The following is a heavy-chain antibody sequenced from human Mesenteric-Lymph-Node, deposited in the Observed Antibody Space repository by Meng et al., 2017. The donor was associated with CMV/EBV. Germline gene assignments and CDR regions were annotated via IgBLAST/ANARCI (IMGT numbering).Heavy chain of an antibody. J-gene: IGHJ4*02. CDR1: RYTFTSYA. Sequence: CKAPRYTFTSYAMQWVRQAPGQRLEWMGWINAGNGLTKYSQKFQVRVTITRDTSANTAYMELSSLRSEDTAVYYCARPHGDPFYFDYWGQGTLVTVSS. CDR3: ARPHGDPFYFDY. V-gene: IGHV1-3*01. CDR2: INAGNGLT. D-gene: IGHD4-17*01.